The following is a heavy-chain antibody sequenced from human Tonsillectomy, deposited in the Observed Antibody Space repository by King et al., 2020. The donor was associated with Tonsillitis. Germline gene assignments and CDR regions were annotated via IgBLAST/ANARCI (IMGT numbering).Heavy chain of an antibody. V-gene: IGHV4-39*01. J-gene: IGHJ4*02. CDR1: GGSISSSSYY. CDR3: ARLSYSSGWYPGY. Sequence: QLQESGPGLVKPSETLSLTCTVSGGSISSSSYYWGWIRQPPGKGLEWIGSIYYSGSTYYNPSLKSRVTLSVDTSKNQFSLKLSSVTAADTAVYYCARLSYSSGWYPGYWGQGTLVTVSS. D-gene: IGHD6-19*01. CDR2: IYYSGST.